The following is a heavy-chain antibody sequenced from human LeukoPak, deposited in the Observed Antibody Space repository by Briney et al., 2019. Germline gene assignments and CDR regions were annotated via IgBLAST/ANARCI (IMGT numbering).Heavy chain of an antibody. CDR1: GYTFTSYG. CDR2: ISAYNGNT. V-gene: IGHV1-18*01. Sequence: ASVKVSCKASGYTFTSYGISWVRQAPGQGLEWMGWISAYNGNTNYAQKLQGRVTMTTDTSTSTAYMELRSLRSDDTAVYYCASVDIVATIPSFDYWGQGTLVTVSS. CDR3: ASVDIVATIPSFDY. J-gene: IGHJ4*02. D-gene: IGHD5-12*01.